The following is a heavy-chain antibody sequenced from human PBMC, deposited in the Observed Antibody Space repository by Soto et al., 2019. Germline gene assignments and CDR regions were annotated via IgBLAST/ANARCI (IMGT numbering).Heavy chain of an antibody. CDR1: GGSITSGAYY. D-gene: IGHD3-10*01. CDR2: IYYSGRT. J-gene: IGHJ4*02. V-gene: IGHV4-31*03. CDR3: ARDLRGGTLFDY. Sequence: QVQLQESGPGLVKPSQTLSLTCSVSGGSITSGAYYWSWIRQHPGTALEWIGFIYYSGRTYYNPCLKSRVTISLDTSENQFSLRLNSVTAADTAVYYCARDLRGGTLFDYWGQGALVTVSS.